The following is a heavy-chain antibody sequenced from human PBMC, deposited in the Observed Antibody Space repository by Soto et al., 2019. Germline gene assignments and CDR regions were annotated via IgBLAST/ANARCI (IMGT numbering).Heavy chain of an antibody. CDR3: ARSIVVVTATAKYYNYGMDV. V-gene: IGHV2-70*04. D-gene: IGHD2-21*02. Sequence: SGPTLVNPTQTLTLTCTLSGFSLSTSGMRVSWIRQPPGKALEWLARIDWDDDKFYSTSLKTRLTISKDTSKNQVVLTMTNMDPVDTATYYCARSIVVVTATAKYYNYGMDVWGQGTTVTVSS. J-gene: IGHJ6*02. CDR1: GFSLSTSGMR. CDR2: IDWDDDK.